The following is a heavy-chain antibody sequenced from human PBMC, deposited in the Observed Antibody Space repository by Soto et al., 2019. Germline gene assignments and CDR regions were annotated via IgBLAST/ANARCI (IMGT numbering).Heavy chain of an antibody. V-gene: IGHV3-21*01. D-gene: IGHD2-2*01. CDR1: GFGLKEYG. CDR3: AREDSIIIPAVADF. CDR2: ISKSDYK. J-gene: IGHJ1*01. Sequence: RSLSVCLKIAGFGLKEYGITWFRQAPGKGLEWVSSISKSDYKYYSDSVKRRFTISRDNAKNSVSLHMNTLRVEDTAVYYCAREDSIIIPAVADFWGQGTLVPVS.